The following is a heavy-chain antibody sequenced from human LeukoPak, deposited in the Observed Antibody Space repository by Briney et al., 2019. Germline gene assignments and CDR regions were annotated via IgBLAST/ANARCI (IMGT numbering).Heavy chain of an antibody. J-gene: IGHJ4*02. CDR3: AKAAKTMVRGVISLPGY. Sequence: GGSLRLSCAASGFTFSSYAMSWVRQAPGKGLEWVSAISGSGGSTYYADSVKGRFTISRDNSKNTLYLQMNSLRAEDTAVYYCAKAAKTMVRGVISLPGYWGQGTLVTVSS. CDR2: ISGSGGST. D-gene: IGHD3-10*01. CDR1: GFTFSSYA. V-gene: IGHV3-23*01.